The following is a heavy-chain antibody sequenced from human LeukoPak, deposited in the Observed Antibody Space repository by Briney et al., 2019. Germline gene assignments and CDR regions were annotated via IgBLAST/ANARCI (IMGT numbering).Heavy chain of an antibody. Sequence: GASVKVSCKASGGTFSSYAISWVRQAPGQGLEWMGRIIPIFGTANYAQKFQGRVTITADESTSTAYMELSSLRSEDTAVYYCARGSHYYDSSGYYYDAFDIWGQVTMVTVSS. J-gene: IGHJ3*02. CDR1: GGTFSSYA. D-gene: IGHD3-22*01. V-gene: IGHV1-69*13. CDR2: IIPIFGTA. CDR3: ARGSHYYDSSGYYYDAFDI.